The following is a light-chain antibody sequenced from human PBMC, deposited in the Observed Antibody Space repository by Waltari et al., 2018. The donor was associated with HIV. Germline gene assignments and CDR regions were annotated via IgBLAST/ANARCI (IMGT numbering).Light chain of an antibody. Sequence: QSVLTQPPSVSEAPGQRVTISCTGSSSNIGGFYVHWYQQVPGMAPKLLMHDNNKRPSGVSDRFSGSKSGTSASLTITGLQTEDEADYYCQSYDKNLSSDVFGSGTKLTVL. CDR2: DNN. J-gene: IGLJ6*01. V-gene: IGLV1-40*01. CDR1: SSNIGGFY. CDR3: QSYDKNLSSDV.